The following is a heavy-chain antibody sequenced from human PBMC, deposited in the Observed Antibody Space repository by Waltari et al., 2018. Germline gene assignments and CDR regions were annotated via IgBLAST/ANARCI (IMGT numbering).Heavy chain of an antibody. Sequence: QVQLVQSGAEVKKPGASVKVSCKASGYTFTSYDINWVRQATGQGLEWMGWMNPKSGNTGYAQKFQGRVTMTRNTSISTAYMELSSLRSEDTAVYYCARVVGGSGSYYNWFDPWGQGTLVTVSS. CDR2: MNPKSGNT. D-gene: IGHD3-10*01. J-gene: IGHJ5*02. CDR1: GYTFTSYD. V-gene: IGHV1-8*01. CDR3: ARVVGGSGSYYNWFDP.